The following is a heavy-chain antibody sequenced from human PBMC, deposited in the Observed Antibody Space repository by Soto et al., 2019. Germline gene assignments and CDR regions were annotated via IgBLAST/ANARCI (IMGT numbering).Heavy chain of an antibody. CDR2: MNPNSGNT. J-gene: IGHJ6*03. Sequence: ASVKVSCKASGYTFTSYDINWVRQATGQGLEWMGWMNPNSGNTGYAQKFQGRVTMTRNTSISTAYMELSSLRSEDTAVYYCARDYYDILTGQLYYMDVRGKGTTVTVSS. V-gene: IGHV1-8*01. CDR1: GYTFTSYD. CDR3: ARDYYDILTGQLYYMDV. D-gene: IGHD3-9*01.